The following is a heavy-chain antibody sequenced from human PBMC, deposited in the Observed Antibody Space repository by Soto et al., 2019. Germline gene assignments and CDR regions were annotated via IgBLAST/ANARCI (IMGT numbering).Heavy chain of an antibody. V-gene: IGHV4-34*01. J-gene: IGHJ5*02. CDR1: GGSFSGYY. D-gene: IGHD3-9*01. CDR2: IKHSGST. CDR3: ASRQGADSRYFDWLGLDP. Sequence: SETLSLTCAVYGGSFSGYYWSWIRQPPGKGLEWIGEIKHSGSTNYNPSLKSRVTITVDTAKNQFSLELSSVTAADTAVYYCASRQGADSRYFDWLGLDPWGQGTLVTVSS.